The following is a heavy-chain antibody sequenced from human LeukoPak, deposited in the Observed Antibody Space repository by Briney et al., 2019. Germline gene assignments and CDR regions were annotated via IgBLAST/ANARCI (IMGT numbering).Heavy chain of an antibody. D-gene: IGHD4-17*01. V-gene: IGHV3-48*01. CDR1: GFTFSSYS. Sequence: GGSLRLSCAASGFTFSSYSMNWVRQAPGKGLEWVSYISSSSSTIYYADSVKGRFTISRDNSKNTLYLQMNSLRAEDTAVYYCAKDKSSYGDYANYFDYWGQGTLVTVSS. J-gene: IGHJ4*02. CDR3: AKDKSSYGDYANYFDY. CDR2: ISSSSSTI.